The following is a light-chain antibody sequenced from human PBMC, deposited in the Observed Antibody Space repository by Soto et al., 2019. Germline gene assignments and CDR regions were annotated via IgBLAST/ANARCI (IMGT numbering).Light chain of an antibody. CDR1: TGSVSTGHY. V-gene: IGLV8-61*01. Sequence: QAVVTQEPSLSVSPGGTVTLTCGLRTGSVSTGHYPRWYQQTPGQSPRMLIYKTYTRSSGVPDRLSGSILGNKAALTITGAQADDESHYYCALYMSGGISVFGGGTKVTVL. CDR3: ALYMSGGISV. J-gene: IGLJ3*02. CDR2: KTY.